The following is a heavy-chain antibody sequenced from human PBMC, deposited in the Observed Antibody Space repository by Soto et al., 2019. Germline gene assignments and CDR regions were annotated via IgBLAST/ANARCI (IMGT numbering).Heavy chain of an antibody. CDR3: ARGSWWFGELSPYDY. CDR2: IKQDGSEK. Sequence: GGSLRLSCASSGFTFISYWMSWVRQAPGKGLEWVANIKQDGSEKYYVDSVKGRFTISRDNAKNSLYLQMNSLRAEDTAVYYCARGSWWFGELSPYDYWGQGTLVTVSS. V-gene: IGHV3-7*03. J-gene: IGHJ4*02. D-gene: IGHD3-10*01. CDR1: GFTFISYW.